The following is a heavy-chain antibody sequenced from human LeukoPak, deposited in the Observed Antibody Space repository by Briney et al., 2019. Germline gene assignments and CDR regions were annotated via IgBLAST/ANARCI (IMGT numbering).Heavy chain of an antibody. J-gene: IGHJ3*02. CDR1: GFTFSSYA. V-gene: IGHV3-23*01. CDR3: SRHDSSIVGGNDAFDI. D-gene: IGHD1-26*01. Sequence: PGGSLRLSCAASGFTFSSYAMSWVRQAPGKGLEWVSAISGSGGSTYYADSVKGRFTISRDNSKNTLYLQMNSLRAEDTAVYYCSRHDSSIVGGNDAFDIWGQGTMVTVSS. CDR2: ISGSGGST.